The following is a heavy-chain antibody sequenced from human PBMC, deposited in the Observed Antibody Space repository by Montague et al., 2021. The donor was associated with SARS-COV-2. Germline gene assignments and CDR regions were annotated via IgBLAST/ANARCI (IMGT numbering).Heavy chain of an antibody. CDR3: AMRGGALDAFDI. V-gene: IGHV4-39*01. D-gene: IGHD4-17*01. CDR1: GGSIRTSSYY. Sequence: SETLSLTCTVSGGSIRTSSYYWGWIRQPPGKGLDWIGSIYYSGSTNYNPSLKSRVTISVDTSKNQFSLKLSSVTAADTAVYYCAMRGGALDAFDIWGQGTMVIVSS. J-gene: IGHJ3*02. CDR2: IYYSGST.